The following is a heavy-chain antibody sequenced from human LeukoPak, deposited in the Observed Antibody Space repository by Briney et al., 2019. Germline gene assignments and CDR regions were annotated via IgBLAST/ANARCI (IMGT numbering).Heavy chain of an antibody. CDR1: GGSISSSYYY. V-gene: IGHV4-39*07. Sequence: PSETLSLTCTVSGGSISSSYYYWGWIRQPPGKGLEWIGSIYSSGSTYYNPSLESRVTISVDTSKNQFSLKLSSVTAADTAVYYCARLVYYYGSGSYYNPRGSYFDWGQGILVTVSS. CDR3: ARLVYYYGSGSYYNPRGSYFD. J-gene: IGHJ4*02. D-gene: IGHD3-10*01. CDR2: IYSSGST.